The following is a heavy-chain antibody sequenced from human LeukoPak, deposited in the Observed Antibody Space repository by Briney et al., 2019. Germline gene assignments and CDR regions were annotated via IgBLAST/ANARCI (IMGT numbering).Heavy chain of an antibody. CDR1: GYTFTGYY. CDR2: INPTHGGT. V-gene: IGHV1-2*02. Sequence: ASVNVSCKASGYTFTGYYIHWVRQAPGQGLEWMGWINPTHGGTNYAQTFQGRVTMTRDTSISTAYMEVGRLTSDDTAMYYCAIVTTADGYWGQGTLLTVSS. D-gene: IGHD4-17*01. CDR3: AIVTTADGY. J-gene: IGHJ4*02.